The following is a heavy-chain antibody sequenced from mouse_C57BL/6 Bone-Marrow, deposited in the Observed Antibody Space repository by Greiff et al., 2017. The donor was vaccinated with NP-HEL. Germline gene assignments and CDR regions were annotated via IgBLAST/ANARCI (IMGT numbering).Heavy chain of an antibody. CDR1: GYTFTSYG. V-gene: IGHV1-81*01. CDR3: ARRGQLRPLFDY. D-gene: IGHD3-2*02. J-gene: IGHJ2*01. CDR2: IYPRSGNT. Sequence: QVHVKQSGAELARPGASVKLSCKASGYTFTSYGISWVKQRTGQGLEWIGEIYPRSGNTYYNEKFKGKATLTADKSSSTAYMELRSLTSEDSAVYFCARRGQLRPLFDYWGQGTTLTVSS.